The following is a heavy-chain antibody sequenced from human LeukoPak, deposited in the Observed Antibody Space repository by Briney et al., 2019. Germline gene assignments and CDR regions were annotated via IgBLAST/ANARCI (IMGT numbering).Heavy chain of an antibody. V-gene: IGHV1-24*01. Sequence: ASVKVSCKVSGYTLTELSMHWVRQAPGKGLEWMGGFDPEDGETIYAQKFQGRVTMTEDTSTNTAYMELSSLRSEDTAVYYCATDQGKTPSLRFLEWPHAFDIWGQGTMVTVSS. D-gene: IGHD3-3*01. CDR1: GYTLTELS. J-gene: IGHJ3*02. CDR2: FDPEDGET. CDR3: ATDQGKTPSLRFLEWPHAFDI.